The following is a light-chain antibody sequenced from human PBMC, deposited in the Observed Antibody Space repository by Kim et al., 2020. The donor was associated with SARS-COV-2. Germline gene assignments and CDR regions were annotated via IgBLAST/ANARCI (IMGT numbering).Light chain of an antibody. CDR3: MQSTQFPWT. Sequence: DIVMTQTPLSSPVTLGQPASISCRSSQGLVHSDGDTYLNWLQQRPGQSPRLLIYKISKRFSGVPDRFSGSGAGTDFTLKIRRVEAEDVGVYYCMQSTQFPWTFGQGTKVDIK. CDR1: QGLVHSDGDTY. CDR2: KIS. J-gene: IGKJ1*01. V-gene: IGKV2-24*01.